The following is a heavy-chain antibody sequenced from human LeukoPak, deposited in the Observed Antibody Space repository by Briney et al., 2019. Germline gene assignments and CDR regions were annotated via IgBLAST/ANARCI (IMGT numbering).Heavy chain of an antibody. CDR2: IIPMFGTA. CDR3: ARDNLEYSYGQYAAFDI. CDR1: GGTFTSYG. D-gene: IGHD5-18*01. V-gene: IGHV1-69*13. Sequence: SVKVSCTASGGTFTSYGISWVRQAPGQGLEWMGGIIPMFGTANYAQKFQGRITITADESTSIVYMELNSLRSKDTAVYYCARDNLEYSYGQYAAFDIWGQGTMVTVSS. J-gene: IGHJ3*02.